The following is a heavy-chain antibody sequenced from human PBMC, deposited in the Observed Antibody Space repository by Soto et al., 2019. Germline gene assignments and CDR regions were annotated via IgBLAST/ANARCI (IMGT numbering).Heavy chain of an antibody. J-gene: IGHJ4*02. D-gene: IGHD3-16*02. CDR2: MYYSGST. CDR1: GASISSGGYY. Sequence: PSETLSLTCTVSGASISSGGYYWSWIRQHPGKGLEWIGYMYYSGSTYYNPSLRSRVTISVDTSKNQFSLNLRSVTAADTAVFYCAVSMVTFGGIIATFDYWGQGALVTISS. CDR3: AVSMVTFGGIIATFDY. V-gene: IGHV4-31*03.